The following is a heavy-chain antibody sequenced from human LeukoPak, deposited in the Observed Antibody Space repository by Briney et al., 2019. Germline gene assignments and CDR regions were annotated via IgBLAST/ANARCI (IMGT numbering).Heavy chain of an antibody. V-gene: IGHV1-69*02. J-gene: IGHJ3*02. CDR2: IIPILGIA. Sequence: PVKVSCKASGGTFSSYTISWVRQAPGQGLEWMGRIIPILGIANYAQKFQGRVTITADKSTSTAYMELSSLRSEDTAVYYCASSSSGPPAFDIWGQGTMVTVSS. CDR3: ASSSSGPPAFDI. CDR1: GGTFSSYT. D-gene: IGHD6-19*01.